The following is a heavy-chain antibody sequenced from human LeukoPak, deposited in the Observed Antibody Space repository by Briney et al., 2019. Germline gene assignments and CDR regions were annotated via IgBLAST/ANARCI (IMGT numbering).Heavy chain of an antibody. J-gene: IGHJ4*02. V-gene: IGHV3-53*01. CDR1: GFTVSSNY. D-gene: IGHD3-22*01. Sequence: GGSLRLSCAASGFTVSSNYMSWVRQAPGKGLEWVSVIYSGGSTYYADSVKGRFTISRDNSKNTLYLQMNSLRAEDTAVYYCAKDQRIYYDSSGYYDYWGQGTLVTVSS. CDR2: IYSGGST. CDR3: AKDQRIYYDSSGYYDY.